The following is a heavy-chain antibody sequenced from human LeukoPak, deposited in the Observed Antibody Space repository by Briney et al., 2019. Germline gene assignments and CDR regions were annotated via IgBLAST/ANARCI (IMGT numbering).Heavy chain of an antibody. V-gene: IGHV1-69*05. D-gene: IGHD4-17*01. Sequence: SVKVSCKASGGTFSSYAISWVRQAPGQGLEWMGRIIPIFGTANYAQKFQGRVTMTRNTSISTAYMELSSLRSEDTAVYYCARGVRTDVDYWGQGTLVTVSS. CDR1: GGTFSSYA. J-gene: IGHJ4*02. CDR3: ARGVRTDVDY. CDR2: IIPIFGTA.